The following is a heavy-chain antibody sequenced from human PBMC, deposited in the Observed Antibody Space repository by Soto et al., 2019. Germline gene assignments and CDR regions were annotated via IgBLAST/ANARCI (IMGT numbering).Heavy chain of an antibody. Sequence: QLQLQESGPGLVKPSETLSLTCTVSGGSISSSSYYWGWIRQPPGKGLEWIGSIYYSVSTYHNPPLKGPTTITVDTSKTHFSLKLSLVTAADTAVYYCASPPLNCNDRVHDAFDTWGQGTMVTVSS. V-gene: IGHV4-39*02. CDR1: GGSISSSSYY. D-gene: IGHD1-1*01. CDR3: ASPPLNCNDRVHDAFDT. CDR2: IYYSVST. J-gene: IGHJ3*02.